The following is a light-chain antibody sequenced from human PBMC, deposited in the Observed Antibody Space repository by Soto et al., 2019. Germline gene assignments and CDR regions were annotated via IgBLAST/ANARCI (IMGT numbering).Light chain of an antibody. CDR3: CSYAGSYSYV. CDR1: SSDVGGYNY. CDR2: DVS. J-gene: IGLJ1*01. Sequence: QSVLTQPRSVSGSPGQSVTISCTGTSSDVGGYNYVSWYQEQPGKAPKLMIYDVSKRPSGVPDRFSGSKSGNTASLTISGLQAGDEADYYCCSYAGSYSYVFGTGTKV. V-gene: IGLV2-11*01.